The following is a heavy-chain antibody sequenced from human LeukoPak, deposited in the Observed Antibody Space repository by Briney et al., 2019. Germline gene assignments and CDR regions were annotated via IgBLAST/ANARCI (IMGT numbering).Heavy chain of an antibody. CDR3: ARDIAPSCSWWCDS. J-gene: IGHJ5*01. CDR1: GYTFTEYY. CDR2: ITLSTGDI. V-gene: IGHV1-2*02. D-gene: IGHD6-13*01. Sequence: ASVKVSCKALGYTFTEYYLHWLRQAPGQGLEWMGWITLSTGDIFYAQNFQGRVTMTRDTSISTAYMQLGSLKSDDTAVYYCARDIAPSCSWWCDSWGQGTLVTVSS.